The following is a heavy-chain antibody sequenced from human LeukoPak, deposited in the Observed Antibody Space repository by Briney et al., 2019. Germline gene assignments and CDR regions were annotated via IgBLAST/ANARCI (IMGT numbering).Heavy chain of an antibody. V-gene: IGHV4-39*07. CDR3: ARGHGYSSSWRNDAFDI. CDR1: GGSISSSSYY. CDR2: INHSGST. J-gene: IGHJ3*02. D-gene: IGHD6-13*01. Sequence: SETLSLTCTVSGGSISSSSYYWGWIRQPPGKGLEWIGEINHSGSTNYNPSLKSRVTISVDTSKNQFSLKLSSVTAADTAVYYCARGHGYSSSWRNDAFDIWGQGTMVTVSS.